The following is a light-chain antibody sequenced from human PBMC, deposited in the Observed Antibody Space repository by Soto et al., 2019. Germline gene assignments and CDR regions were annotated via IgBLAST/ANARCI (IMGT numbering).Light chain of an antibody. CDR1: QSVSSNY. Sequence: EIVLTQSPGTLSLSPGARATLPCRASQSVSSNYLAWQQQKPGQAPRLLIYNASRRATGIPDRFSSSVAGTAYTLTISRLEPEDASVYYCQQRSNWPPIPFGQGTRLEI. CDR2: NAS. J-gene: IGKJ5*01. V-gene: IGKV3D-20*02. CDR3: QQRSNWPPIP.